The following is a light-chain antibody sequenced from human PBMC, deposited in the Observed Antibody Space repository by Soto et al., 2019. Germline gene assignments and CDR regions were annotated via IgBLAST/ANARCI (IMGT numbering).Light chain of an antibody. V-gene: IGKV1-5*01. Sequence: DIELTHLPKPLSASVGDGVAITFRASQSISSWLAWYQQKPGKAPKLLIYDVSTLESGVPSRFSGSGSATEFTPTITSLQPDDFATYYCQQYHVYSPWTFGQGTKVDIK. CDR3: QQYHVYSPWT. CDR2: DVS. J-gene: IGKJ1*01. CDR1: QSISSW.